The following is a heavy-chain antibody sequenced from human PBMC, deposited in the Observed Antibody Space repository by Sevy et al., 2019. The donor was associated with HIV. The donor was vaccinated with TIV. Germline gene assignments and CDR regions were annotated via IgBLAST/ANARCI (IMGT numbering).Heavy chain of an antibody. CDR3: AKLPVTQAGGPDFDY. V-gene: IGHV3-23*01. Sequence: GGSLRLSCAASGFTFSSYVMSWVRQAPGGGLEWVSGIICRGDSTYYADSVKGRFTISRDNSKNTLYLQMNSRRAEDTAVYYCAKLPVTQAGGPDFDYWGHGTLVTVSS. CDR1: GFTFSSYV. CDR2: IICRGDST. D-gene: IGHD2-15*01. J-gene: IGHJ4*01.